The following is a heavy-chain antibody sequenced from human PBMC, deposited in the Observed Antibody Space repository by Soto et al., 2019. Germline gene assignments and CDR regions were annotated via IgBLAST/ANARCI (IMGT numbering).Heavy chain of an antibody. D-gene: IGHD5-18*01. CDR1: GGSISSSSYY. CDR3: ATGRGYNYEPSAFDI. J-gene: IGHJ3*02. CDR2: IYYSGST. V-gene: IGHV4-39*01. Sequence: SETLSLTCTVSGGSISSSSYYWGWIRQPPGKGLEWIGSIYYSGSTYYNPSLKSRVTISVDTSKNQFSLKLSSVTAADTAVYYCATGRGYNYEPSAFDIWGQGTMVTVSS.